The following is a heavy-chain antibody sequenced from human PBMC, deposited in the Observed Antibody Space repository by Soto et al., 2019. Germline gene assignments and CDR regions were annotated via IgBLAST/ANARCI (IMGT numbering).Heavy chain of an antibody. D-gene: IGHD5-12*01. Sequence: PSETLSLTCTVSGGSISSGVYYWSWIRQHPGKGLEWIGYIYYIGSTYYNPSLKSRVTISVDTSKNQFSLKLSSVTAADTAVYYCARWTGGPIYYYYGMDVWGQGTTVTVSS. CDR2: IYYIGST. V-gene: IGHV4-31*03. J-gene: IGHJ6*02. CDR3: ARWTGGPIYYYYGMDV. CDR1: GGSISSGVYY.